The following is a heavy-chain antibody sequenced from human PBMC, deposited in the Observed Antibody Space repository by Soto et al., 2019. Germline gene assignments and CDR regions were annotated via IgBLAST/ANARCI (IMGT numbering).Heavy chain of an antibody. CDR1: GGSISSGDYY. Sequence: SETLSLTCTVSGGSISSGDYYWSWIRQPPGKGLEWIGYIYYSGSTYYNPSLKSRVTISVDTSKNQFSLELSSVTAADTAVYYCARGGYGDFWSGNDAFDIWGQGTMVTVSS. D-gene: IGHD3-3*01. CDR2: IYYSGST. V-gene: IGHV4-30-4*01. CDR3: ARGGYGDFWSGNDAFDI. J-gene: IGHJ3*02.